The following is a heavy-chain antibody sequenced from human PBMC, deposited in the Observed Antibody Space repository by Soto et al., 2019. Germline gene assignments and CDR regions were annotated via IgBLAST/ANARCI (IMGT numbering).Heavy chain of an antibody. CDR1: GYTFTGYY. V-gene: IGHV1-18*04. J-gene: IGHJ6*02. CDR2: INAYNGNT. Sequence: ASVKVSCKASGYTFTGYYMHWVRQAPGQGLEWMGWINAYNGNTNYAQKIQGRVTMTSDTSTSTAYMELRSLRSDETAVYYCAKASPRLDIYSSGMDVWGQGTTVSVSS. CDR3: AKASPRLDIYSSGMDV. D-gene: IGHD2-15*01.